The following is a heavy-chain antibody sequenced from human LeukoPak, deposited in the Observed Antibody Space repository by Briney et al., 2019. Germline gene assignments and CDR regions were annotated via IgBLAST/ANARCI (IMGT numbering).Heavy chain of an antibody. D-gene: IGHD6-19*01. V-gene: IGHV3-33*01. Sequence: GGSLRLSCAASGFTFSSFGMHWVRQAPGKGLEWVAVIWFDGSKKHYADSVQGRFTISRDNSKNTLFLQMDGLRADDTAIYHCARDRGWYSDYWGQGTLVTVSS. CDR1: GFTFSSFG. CDR3: ARDRGWYSDY. CDR2: IWFDGSKK. J-gene: IGHJ4*02.